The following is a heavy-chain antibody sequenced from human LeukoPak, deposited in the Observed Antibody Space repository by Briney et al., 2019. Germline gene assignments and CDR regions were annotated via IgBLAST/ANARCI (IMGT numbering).Heavy chain of an antibody. CDR2: ISPNSGAT. J-gene: IGHJ4*02. CDR1: GYTFTYYY. Sequence: GASVKVSCKASGYTFTYYYIYWVRQAPGQGLEWMGRISPNSGATKYAQKFQGRVTMTRDTSISTAYMELSRLRSDDTAVYYCARSAERYGGNYFDYWGQGTLVTVSS. D-gene: IGHD2-15*01. CDR3: ARSAERYGGNYFDY. V-gene: IGHV1-2*06.